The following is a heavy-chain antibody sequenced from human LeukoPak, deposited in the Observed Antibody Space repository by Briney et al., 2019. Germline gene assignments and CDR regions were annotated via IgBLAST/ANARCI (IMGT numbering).Heavy chain of an antibody. J-gene: IGHJ4*02. V-gene: IGHV3-53*01. D-gene: IGHD1-7*01. Sequence: PGGSLRLSCAASGFTFSSYRMNWVRQAPGKGLEWVSIIYSGGSTYYADSVKGRFTISRDNSKNTLYLQMNSLRAEDTAVYYCARGESGLDKLELLDYWGQGTLVTVSS. CDR2: IYSGGST. CDR1: GFTFSSYR. CDR3: ARGESGLDKLELLDY.